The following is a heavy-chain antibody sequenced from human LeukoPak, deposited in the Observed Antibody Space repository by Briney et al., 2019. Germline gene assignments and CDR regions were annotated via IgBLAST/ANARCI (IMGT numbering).Heavy chain of an antibody. CDR1: GFTFSSYW. CDR3: ARVFDGYSAGY. CDR2: INGDGSST. D-gene: IGHD4-11*01. J-gene: IGHJ4*02. Sequence: PGGSLRLSCAASGFTFSSYWMHWVRQAPGKGLVWVSRINGDGSSTSYADSVKGRFTISRDNAKNTLYLQMNSLRAEDTAVYYCARVFDGYSAGYWGQGTLVTVSS. V-gene: IGHV3-74*01.